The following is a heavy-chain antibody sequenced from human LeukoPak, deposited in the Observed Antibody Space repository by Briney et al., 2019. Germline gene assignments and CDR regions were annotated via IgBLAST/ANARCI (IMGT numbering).Heavy chain of an antibody. V-gene: IGHV3-21*01. D-gene: IGHD3-22*01. CDR1: GFTFRDYS. CDR3: ARGAYNSGGTHEN. Sequence: KPGGSLRLSCAASGFTFRDYSMNWVRQAPGKGLEWVSYISTSGNYIYYADSVKGRLTISRDNAKNSLYLQMHSLRAEDTALYYCARGAYNSGGTHENWGQGTLVTVSS. J-gene: IGHJ4*02. CDR2: ISTSGNYI.